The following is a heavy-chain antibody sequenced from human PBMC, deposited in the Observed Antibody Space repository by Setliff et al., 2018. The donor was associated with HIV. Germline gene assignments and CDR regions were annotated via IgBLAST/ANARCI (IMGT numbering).Heavy chain of an antibody. CDR1: GGSISRGSYS. D-gene: IGHD6-19*01. Sequence: KPSETLSLTCTVSGGSISRGSYSWGWIRQLPGKGLEWIGSISYTGITNYNPSLKSRVTISVDTSQNQFSLKLTSVTAADTAVYYCARLRQWLAFFDSWGQGTLVTVSS. CDR3: ARLRQWLAFFDS. V-gene: IGHV4-39*01. CDR2: ISYTGIT. J-gene: IGHJ4*02.